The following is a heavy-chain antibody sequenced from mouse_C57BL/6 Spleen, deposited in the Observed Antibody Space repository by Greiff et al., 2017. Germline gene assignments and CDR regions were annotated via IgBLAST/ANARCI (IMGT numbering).Heavy chain of an antibody. CDR3: ARDDPYGSSYGGYFDV. CDR2: IDPNSGGT. Sequence: VQLQQPGAELVKPGASVKLSCKASGYTFTSYWMHWVKQRPGRGLEWIGRIDPNSGGTKYNEKFKSKATLTVDKPSSTAYLQLSSLTSEYSAVYYCARDDPYGSSYGGYFDVWGTGTTVTVSS. CDR1: GYTFTSYW. J-gene: IGHJ1*03. V-gene: IGHV1-72*01. D-gene: IGHD1-1*01.